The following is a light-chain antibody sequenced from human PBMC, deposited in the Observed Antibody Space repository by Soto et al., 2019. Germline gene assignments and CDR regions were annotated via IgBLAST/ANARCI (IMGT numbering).Light chain of an antibody. CDR2: KAS. V-gene: IGKV1-5*03. Sequence: DIQMTQSPATLSAFVGDRVTITCRASQSISTWLAWYQQRPGKAPKLLIYKASSLESGVPSRFSGSGSGTEFTLTISSLQPDDFATYYCQQYNSYSPWTFGQGTKVAIK. J-gene: IGKJ1*01. CDR1: QSISTW. CDR3: QQYNSYSPWT.